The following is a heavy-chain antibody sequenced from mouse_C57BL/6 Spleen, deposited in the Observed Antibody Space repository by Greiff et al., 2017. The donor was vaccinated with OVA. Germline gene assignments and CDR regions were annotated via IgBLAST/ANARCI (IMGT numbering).Heavy chain of an antibody. D-gene: IGHD4-1*01. CDR1: GYTFTSYW. V-gene: IGHV1-55*01. J-gene: IGHJ1*03. CDR3: ARGGLGRGYWYFDV. Sequence: QVQLQQPGAELVKPGASVKMSCKASGYTFTSYWITWVKQRPGQGLEWIGDIYPGSGSTNYNEKFKSKATLTVDTSSSTAYMQLSSLTSEDSAVYYCARGGLGRGYWYFDVWVTGTTVTISS. CDR2: IYPGSGST.